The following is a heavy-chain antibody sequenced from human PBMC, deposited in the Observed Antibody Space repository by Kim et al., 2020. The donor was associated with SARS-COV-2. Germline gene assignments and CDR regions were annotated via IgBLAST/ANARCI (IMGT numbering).Heavy chain of an antibody. V-gene: IGHV4-4*02. J-gene: IGHJ4*02. D-gene: IGHD6-13*01. CDR2: IYHSGST. CDR3: ERARTGIAAATRYCFDY. Sequence: SETLSLTCAVSGGSISSSNWWSWVRQPPGKGLEWIGEIYHSGSTNYNPSLKSRVTISVDKSKKQSSLKLSSVTAADTAVYYCERARTGIAAATRYCFDYWGQGTLVTVSS. CDR1: GGSISSSNW.